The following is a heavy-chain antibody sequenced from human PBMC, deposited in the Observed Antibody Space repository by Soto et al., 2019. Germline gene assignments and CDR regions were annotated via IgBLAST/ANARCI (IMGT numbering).Heavy chain of an antibody. J-gene: IGHJ4*02. D-gene: IGHD5-18*01. Sequence: QITLKESGPTRVKPTQTLALTCTFSGFSLTTSGVGVGWIRKTPGKALEWLAVIYWDDDKRYNPSLKNRLTITKDISKNQVVLIMADMDPVDTATYFCAHRGYMYGNWDHGYFDYWGQGTLVTVSS. V-gene: IGHV2-5*02. CDR1: GFSLTTSGVG. CDR2: IYWDDDK. CDR3: AHRGYMYGNWDHGYFDY.